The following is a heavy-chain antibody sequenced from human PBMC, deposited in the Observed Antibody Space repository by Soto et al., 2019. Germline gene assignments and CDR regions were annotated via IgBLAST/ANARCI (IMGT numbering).Heavy chain of an antibody. Sequence: VQLVQSGAEVKKPGSSVKVSCQASGGTFSDYAFSWVRQAPGQGLEWMGGIIPIFDTPNHAQIFRGRLTVTADKSTSIVYMELSSLTSDDTAIYYCAIIGYNNDVDVWGQGTTVTVSS. CDR3: AIIGYNNDVDV. CDR2: IIPIFDTP. CDR1: GGTFSDYA. J-gene: IGHJ6*02. V-gene: IGHV1-69*06. D-gene: IGHD5-12*01.